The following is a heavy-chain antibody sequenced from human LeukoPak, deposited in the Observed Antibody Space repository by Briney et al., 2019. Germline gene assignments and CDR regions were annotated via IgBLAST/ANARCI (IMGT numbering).Heavy chain of an antibody. D-gene: IGHD6-13*01. CDR2: ISSNGGST. J-gene: IGHJ6*02. V-gene: IGHV3-64*01. CDR1: GFTFSSYA. Sequence: PGGSLRLSCAASGFTFSSYAMHWVRQAPGKGLEYVSAISSNGGSTYYANSVKGRFTISRDNSKNTLYLQMGSLRAEDMAVYYCARVHPGYSSSFGGMDVWGQGTTVTVSS. CDR3: ARVHPGYSSSFGGMDV.